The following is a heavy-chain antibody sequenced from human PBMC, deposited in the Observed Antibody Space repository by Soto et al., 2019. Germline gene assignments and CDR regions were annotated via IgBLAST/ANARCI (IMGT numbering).Heavy chain of an antibody. CDR3: ASTGGSFTGRWFDP. V-gene: IGHV4-59*08. D-gene: IGHD6-13*01. Sequence: PSETLSLTCTVSGGSISSYYWSWIRQPPGKGLEWIGYIYYSGSTNYNPSLKSRVTISVDTSKNQFSLKLSSVTAADTAVYYCASTGGSFTGRWFDPWGQGTLVTVSS. J-gene: IGHJ5*02. CDR2: IYYSGST. CDR1: GGSISSYY.